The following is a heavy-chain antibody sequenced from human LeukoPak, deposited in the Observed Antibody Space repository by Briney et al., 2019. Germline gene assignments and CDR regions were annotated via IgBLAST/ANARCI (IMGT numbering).Heavy chain of an antibody. CDR3: ARGQRAAASFDY. J-gene: IGHJ4*02. V-gene: IGHV3-66*01. CDR2: IYPGGNT. D-gene: IGHD6-13*01. Sequence: GGSLRLSCAASGLTVSSNYMNWVRHAPGKGLEWVSLIYPGGNTYYADSVKGRFTISRDNSKNTLYLQMNSLRADDTAVFYCARGQRAAASFDYWGQGTLVTVPS. CDR1: GLTVSSNY.